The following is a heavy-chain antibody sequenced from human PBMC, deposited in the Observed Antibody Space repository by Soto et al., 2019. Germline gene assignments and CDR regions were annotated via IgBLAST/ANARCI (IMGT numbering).Heavy chain of an antibody. Sequence: QLQLQESGPGLVRPSETLSLICIVSGGSISWTTYHWGWVRQPPGKGLEWIGSVYYTGTTYYNPSLASRVAISVDTSKNQFSLRLNSVSAADTAVYFCVRHFHYHRSEPPFDLWGRGTLVTVSS. CDR2: VYYTGTT. J-gene: IGHJ2*01. CDR3: VRHFHYHRSEPPFDL. D-gene: IGHD3-22*01. V-gene: IGHV4-39*01. CDR1: GGSISWTTYH.